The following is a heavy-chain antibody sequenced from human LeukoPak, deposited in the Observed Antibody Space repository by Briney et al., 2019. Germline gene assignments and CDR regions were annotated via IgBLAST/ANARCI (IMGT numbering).Heavy chain of an antibody. CDR2: IWYDGSNK. J-gene: IGHJ6*02. V-gene: IGHV3-33*01. CDR1: GFTFSSYG. D-gene: IGHD2-15*01. CDR3: ARGSRFGIVVVVAAGGMDV. Sequence: PGRSLRLSCAASGFTFSSYGMHWVRQAPGKGLEWVAVIWYDGSNKYYADSVKGRFTIPRDNSKNTLYLQMNSLRAEDTAVYYCARGSRFGIVVVVAAGGMDVWGQGTTVTVSS.